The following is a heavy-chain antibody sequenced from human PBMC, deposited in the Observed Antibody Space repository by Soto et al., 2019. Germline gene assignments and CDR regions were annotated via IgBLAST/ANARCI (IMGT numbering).Heavy chain of an antibody. V-gene: IGHV4-38-2*01. CDR1: GDSIISIYH. CDR3: ARHHVRGRTIAGADEF. J-gene: IGHJ4*02. Sequence: PSETLSLTCAVSGDSIISIYHWAWIRQPPVKGLEWIGSIYHSGTTYYNPSLNSRVTISVDTSKNQLFLNLSSVTAADTAMYYCARHHVRGRTIAGADEFWGQGTLVTVSS. D-gene: IGHD6-13*01. CDR2: IYHSGTT.